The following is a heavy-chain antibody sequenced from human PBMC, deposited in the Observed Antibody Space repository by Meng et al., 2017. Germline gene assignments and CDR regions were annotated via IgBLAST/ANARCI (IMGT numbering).Heavy chain of an antibody. D-gene: IGHD3-16*01. Sequence: QWRWSGSGRVGPSDPLSLTCPVSGDSVTVGSQYWSWIRQPPGKGLEWIGYIDYGGSTSYNPSLRSRVTISVDTSNNQFSLKLSSVTAADTAVFYCARTRGDYYFDYWGQGTLVTVSS. CDR3: ARTRGDYYFDY. CDR2: IDYGGST. J-gene: IGHJ4*02. CDR1: GDSVTVGSQY. V-gene: IGHV4-61*01.